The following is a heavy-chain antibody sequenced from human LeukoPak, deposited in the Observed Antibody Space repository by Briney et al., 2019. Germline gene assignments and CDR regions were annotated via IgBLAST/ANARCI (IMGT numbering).Heavy chain of an antibody. CDR2: IKQDGSEK. J-gene: IGHJ4*02. CDR3: ARDLGVKGLGVYDFWSGYFNRESHFDY. V-gene: IGHV3-7*01. CDR1: GFTFSSYW. D-gene: IGHD3-3*01. Sequence: PGGSLRLSCAASGFTFSSYWMSWVRQAPGKGLEWVANIKQDGSEKYYVDSVKGRFTISRDNAKNSLYLQMNSLRAEDTAVYYCARDLGVKGLGVYDFWSGYFNRESHFDYWGQGTLVTVSS.